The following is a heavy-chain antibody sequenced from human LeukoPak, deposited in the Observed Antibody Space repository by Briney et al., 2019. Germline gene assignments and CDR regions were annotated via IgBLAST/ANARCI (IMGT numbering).Heavy chain of an antibody. V-gene: IGHV3-53*01. CDR3: ARAYDSGSYIPLGY. CDR1: GFIVSSNS. J-gene: IGHJ4*02. D-gene: IGHD3-10*01. Sequence: PGGSLRLSCAAFGFIVSSNSMSWVRQAPGKGLEWVSVIYSDGSTYYADSVKGRLTISRDSSKNTLYLQMNSLRVEDTALYYCARAYDSGSYIPLGYWGQGTLVTVSS. CDR2: IYSDGST.